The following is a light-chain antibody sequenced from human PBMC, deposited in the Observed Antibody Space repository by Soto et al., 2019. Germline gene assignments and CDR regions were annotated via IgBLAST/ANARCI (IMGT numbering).Light chain of an antibody. Sequence: EIVVTQSPPNLSLSPGEIATLSSRASPSVSSYLAWYQQKPGQAPRLLIYDESNRATGIPARFSGSGSGTDFTLTISRLEPEDFAVYYCQQYGSSGTFGPGTKVEIK. V-gene: IGKV3-11*01. CDR1: PSVSSY. J-gene: IGKJ4*02. CDR3: QQYGSSGT. CDR2: DES.